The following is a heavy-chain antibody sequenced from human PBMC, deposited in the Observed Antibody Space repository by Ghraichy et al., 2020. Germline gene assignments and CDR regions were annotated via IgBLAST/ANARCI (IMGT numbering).Heavy chain of an antibody. Sequence: GGSLRLSCAASGFTFSSYSMNWVRQAPGKGLEWVSSISSSSSSIYYADSLKGRFTISRDNAKNSLYLQMNSLRAEATALYYFARNLYGITASYYYYGMDVWGQGTTVTVSS. V-gene: IGHV3-21*01. J-gene: IGHJ6*02. CDR2: ISSSSSSI. CDR3: ARNLYGITASYYYYGMDV. D-gene: IGHD1-20*01. CDR1: GFTFSSYS.